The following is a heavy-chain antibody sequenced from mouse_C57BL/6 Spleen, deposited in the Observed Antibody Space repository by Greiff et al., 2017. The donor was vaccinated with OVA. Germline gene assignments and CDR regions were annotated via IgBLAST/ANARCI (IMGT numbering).Heavy chain of an antibody. J-gene: IGHJ2*01. Sequence: EVMLVESAGGLVQPGSSMKLSCTASGFTFSDYYMAWVRQVPEKGLEWVANINYDGSSTYYLDSLKSRFIISRDNAKNILYLQMSSLKSEDTATYYCARENGGLRRGFDYWGQGTTLTVSS. V-gene: IGHV5-16*01. CDR2: INYDGSST. CDR3: ARENGGLRRGFDY. D-gene: IGHD2-2*01. CDR1: GFTFSDYY.